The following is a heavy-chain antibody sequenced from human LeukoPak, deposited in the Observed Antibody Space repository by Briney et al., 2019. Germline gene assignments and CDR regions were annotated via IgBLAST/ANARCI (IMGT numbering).Heavy chain of an antibody. J-gene: IGHJ4*02. D-gene: IGHD1-14*01. CDR1: GFTFSSYG. V-gene: IGHV3-30*18. CDR2: MSYDGSNK. Sequence: GRSLRLSCAASGFTFSSYGMHWVRQAPGKGLEWVAVMSYDGSNKYYADSVKGRFTISRDNSKNTLYLQMNSLRAEDTAVYYCAKDPLFLSVRVPEIRWGQGTLVTVSS. CDR3: AKDPLFLSVRVPEIR.